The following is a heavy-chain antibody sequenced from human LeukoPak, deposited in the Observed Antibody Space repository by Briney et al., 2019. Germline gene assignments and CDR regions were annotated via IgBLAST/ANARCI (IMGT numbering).Heavy chain of an antibody. J-gene: IGHJ6*03. CDR3: VRGDIVALSYYMDV. D-gene: IGHD5-12*01. V-gene: IGHV4-39*07. Sequence: GSLRLSCAASGFTFSSYWMHWVRQPPGKGLEWIGSIYFSGGTYYNASLKSRVTISVDTSKNQFSLKLSSVTAADTAVYYCVRGDIVALSYYMDVWGKGTTVTISS. CDR2: IYFSGGT. CDR1: GFTFSSYW.